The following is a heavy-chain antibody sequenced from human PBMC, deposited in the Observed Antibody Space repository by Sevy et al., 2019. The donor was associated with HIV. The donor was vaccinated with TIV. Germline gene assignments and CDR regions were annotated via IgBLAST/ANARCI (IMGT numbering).Heavy chain of an antibody. J-gene: IGHJ4*02. V-gene: IGHV3-23*01. CDR3: AKPTYYYGSGSTIFDY. Sequence: GGSLRLSCAASGFTFSSYAMSWVRQAPGKGLEWVSAISGSGGSTYYADSVKGRFTISRDNSKNTQYLQMNSLRAEDTAVYYCAKPTYYYGSGSTIFDYWGQGTLVTVSS. CDR2: ISGSGGST. D-gene: IGHD3-10*01. CDR1: GFTFSSYA.